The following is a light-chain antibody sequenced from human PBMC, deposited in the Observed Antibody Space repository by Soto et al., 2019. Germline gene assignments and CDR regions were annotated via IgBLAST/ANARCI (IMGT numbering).Light chain of an antibody. CDR1: SSDVDDYKY. CDR2: ELS. J-gene: IGLJ2*01. V-gene: IGLV2-8*01. CDR3: SSYAGSNNLHVV. Sequence: QSVLTQPPSASGSRGQSVTISCTGISSDVDDYKYVSWYQQHPGKAPKLIIYELSQRPSGVPDRFSGSKSGNAASLTVSGLQADDEADYYCSSYAGSNNLHVVFGGGTKVTVL.